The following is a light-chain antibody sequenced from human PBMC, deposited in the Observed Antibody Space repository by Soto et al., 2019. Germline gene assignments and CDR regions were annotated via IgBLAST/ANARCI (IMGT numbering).Light chain of an antibody. CDR2: EVN. V-gene: IGLV2-14*01. CDR3: SSYASRRTYV. CDR1: SSDVGGYKY. J-gene: IGLJ1*01. Sequence: QSALTQPASVSGSPGQSITISCTGTSSDVGGYKYVSWYQQHPGKAPKLLIYEVNNRPSGVSNRFSGSKSGNVASLNISGLQAEDEADYYCSSYASRRTYVFGTGTKLTVL.